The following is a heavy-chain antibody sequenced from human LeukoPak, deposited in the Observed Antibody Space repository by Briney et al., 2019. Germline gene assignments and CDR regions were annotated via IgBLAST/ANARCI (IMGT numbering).Heavy chain of an antibody. J-gene: IGHJ6*02. D-gene: IGHD3-3*01. CDR3: AREAYYDFWSGCYYYGMDV. Sequence: SETLSLTCAVYGGSFSGYYWSWIRQPPGKGLEWIGEINHSGSTNYNPSLKSRVTISVDTSKNQFSLKLSSVTAADTAVYYCAREAYYDFWSGCYYYGMDVWGQGTTVTVSS. CDR1: GGSFSGYY. V-gene: IGHV4-34*01. CDR2: INHSGST.